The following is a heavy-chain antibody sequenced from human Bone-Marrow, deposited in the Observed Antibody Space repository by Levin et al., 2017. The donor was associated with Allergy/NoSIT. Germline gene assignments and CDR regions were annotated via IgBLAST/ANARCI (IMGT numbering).Heavy chain of an antibody. Sequence: SQTLSLTCTVSGGSVSSDTYYWSWIRQPPGKGLEWIGYISSSGRTYYNPSLLSRVTISLHTSKNQFSLKLTSVTPADTAVYYCARDDYSDFTGWVWGQGSLVTVSS. CDR3: ARDDYSDFTGWV. V-gene: IGHV4-61*01. J-gene: IGHJ4*02. D-gene: IGHD3-9*01. CDR1: GGSVSSDTYY. CDR2: ISSSGRT.